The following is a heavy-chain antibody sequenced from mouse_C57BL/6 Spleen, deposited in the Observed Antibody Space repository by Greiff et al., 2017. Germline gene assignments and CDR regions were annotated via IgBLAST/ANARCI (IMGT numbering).Heavy chain of an antibody. V-gene: IGHV1-15*01. CDR2: IDPETGGT. D-gene: IGHD1-1*02. J-gene: IGHJ3*01. CDR1: GYTFTDYE. Sequence: QVQLQQSGAELVRPGASVTLSCKASGYTFTDYEMHWVKQTPVHGLEWIGAIDPETGGTAYNQKFKGKARLTADKSPSTAYMELRILTSEDSAVYYCTSYGRFAYWGQGTLVTVSA. CDR3: TSYGRFAY.